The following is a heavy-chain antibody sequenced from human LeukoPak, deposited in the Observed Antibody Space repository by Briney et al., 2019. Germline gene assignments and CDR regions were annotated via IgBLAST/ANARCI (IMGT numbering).Heavy chain of an antibody. Sequence: GGSLRLSCAASGFTFSSYSMNWVRQAPGKGLEWVSSISSSSSYIYYADSVKGRFTISRDNAKNSLYLQMNSLRAEDTAVYYCAGVAVLWFVDYWGQGTLVTVSS. CDR2: ISSSSSYI. D-gene: IGHD3-10*01. V-gene: IGHV3-21*01. J-gene: IGHJ4*02. CDR1: GFTFSSYS. CDR3: AGVAVLWFVDY.